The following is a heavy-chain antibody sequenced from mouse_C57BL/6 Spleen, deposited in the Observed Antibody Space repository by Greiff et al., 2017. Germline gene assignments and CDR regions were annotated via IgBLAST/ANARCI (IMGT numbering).Heavy chain of an antibody. Sequence: QVQLQQPGAELVMPGASVKLSCKASGYTFTSYWMNWVKQRPGQGLEWIGEIDPSDSYTNYNQKFKGKSTLTVDKSSSPAYMQLSSLTSENSAVYYCARSRGSSHWYFDVWGTGTTVTVSS. CDR3: ARSRGSSHWYFDV. D-gene: IGHD1-1*01. J-gene: IGHJ1*03. V-gene: IGHV1-69*01. CDR2: IDPSDSYT. CDR1: GYTFTSYW.